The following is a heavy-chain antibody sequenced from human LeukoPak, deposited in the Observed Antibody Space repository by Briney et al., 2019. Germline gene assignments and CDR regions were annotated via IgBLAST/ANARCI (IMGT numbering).Heavy chain of an antibody. J-gene: IGHJ4*02. CDR1: GFTFSDAW. Sequence: GGSLRLSCAASGFTFSDAWMSWVRQAPGKGLEWVGRIKSKTDGGTTDYAAPVKGRFTISRDDSKNTLYLQMNSLKTEDTAVYYCTRVGAAGTTSFDYWGQGTLVTVSS. CDR3: TRVGAAGTTSFDY. D-gene: IGHD6-13*01. CDR2: IKSKTDGGTT. V-gene: IGHV3-15*01.